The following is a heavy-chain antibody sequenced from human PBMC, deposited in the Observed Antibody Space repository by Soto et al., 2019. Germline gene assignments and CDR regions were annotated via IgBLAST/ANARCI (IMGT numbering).Heavy chain of an antibody. CDR2: IRSKPNNYAT. V-gene: IGHV3-73*02. Sequence: EVPLVESGGGLVQPGGSLKLSCAASGFTFSDSAVHWVRQASGKGLEWIGRIRSKPNNYATAYAASVTGRFIISRDDSKTTAYLQMNSLATGDTAVYYGTRHHADYLGLGTLVTVSS. CDR1: GFTFSDSA. CDR3: TRHHADY. J-gene: IGHJ4*02.